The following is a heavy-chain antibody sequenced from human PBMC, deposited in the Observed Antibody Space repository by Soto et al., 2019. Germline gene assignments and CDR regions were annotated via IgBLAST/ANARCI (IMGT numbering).Heavy chain of an antibody. CDR1: GFTFSSYG. V-gene: IGHV3-30*18. CDR2: ISYDGSNK. Sequence: QVQLVESGGGVVQPGRSLRLSCAASGFTFSSYGMHWVRRVPGKGLEWVAVISYDGSNKYYTDSVKGRLTVSSYNSKNTLFLQLSSLRAEDTAVYYSAKISDLLAYYYGMDVWGQGTTVTVSS. D-gene: IGHD1-26*01. CDR3: AKISDLLAYYYGMDV. J-gene: IGHJ6*02.